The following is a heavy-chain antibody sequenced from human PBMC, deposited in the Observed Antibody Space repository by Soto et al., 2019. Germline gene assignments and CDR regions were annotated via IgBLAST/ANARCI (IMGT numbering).Heavy chain of an antibody. D-gene: IGHD1-26*01. Sequence: GGSLLVCCATSGFTFSIYAMDWVGQAPGNGLEWVAVISYDGSNKYYADSVKGRFTISRDNSKNTLYLQMKSLRAEDTAVYYCARLALAWELEGGHAFDIWGQGTMVTVSS. CDR1: GFTFSIYA. J-gene: IGHJ3*02. CDR3: ARLALAWELEGGHAFDI. CDR2: ISYDGSNK. V-gene: IGHV3-30-3*01.